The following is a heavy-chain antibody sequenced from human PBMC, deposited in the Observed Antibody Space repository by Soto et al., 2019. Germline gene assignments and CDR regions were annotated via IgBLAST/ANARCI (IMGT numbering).Heavy chain of an antibody. V-gene: IGHV3-23*01. J-gene: IGHJ4*02. D-gene: IGHD5-12*01. CDR1: GFTFRSYA. CDR3: AKDLPLDLAAMILHY. CDR2: IGGSGSET. Sequence: EVQLLESGGGLVQPGGSLRISCDASGFTFRSYAMTWVRQAPGKGLQWVSSIGGSGSETHYADSVRGRFTISRDNSKNTVYLQMNSLRADDTAVYYCAKDLPLDLAAMILHYWGQGTLVTVSS.